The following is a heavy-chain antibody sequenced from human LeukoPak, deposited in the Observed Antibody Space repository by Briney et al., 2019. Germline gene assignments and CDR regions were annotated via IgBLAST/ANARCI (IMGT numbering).Heavy chain of an antibody. CDR2: MNPNSGNT. CDR1: GYTFTSYD. V-gene: IGHV1-8*01. Sequence: GASVKVSCKASGYTFTSYDINWVRQATGQGLEWMGWMNPNSGNTGYAQKFQGRVTMTRNTSISTAYMELSSLRSEDTAVYYCARSDITMVRGVIYYGMDVWGQGTTVTVSS. CDR3: ARSDITMVRGVIYYGMDV. J-gene: IGHJ6*02. D-gene: IGHD3-10*01.